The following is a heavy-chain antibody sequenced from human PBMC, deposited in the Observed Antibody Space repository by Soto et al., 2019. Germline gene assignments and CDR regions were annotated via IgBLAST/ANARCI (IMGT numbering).Heavy chain of an antibody. D-gene: IGHD5-12*01. V-gene: IGHV3-30-3*01. CDR2: ISYDGSNK. Sequence: QVQLVESGGGVVQPGRSLRLSCAASGFTFSSYAMHWVRQAPGKGLEWVAVISYDGSNKYYADSVKGRFTISRDNSKNTLYLQMNSRRAEDTAVYYCAREGPYGGYAPFDYWGQGTLVTVSS. J-gene: IGHJ4*02. CDR3: AREGPYGGYAPFDY. CDR1: GFTFSSYA.